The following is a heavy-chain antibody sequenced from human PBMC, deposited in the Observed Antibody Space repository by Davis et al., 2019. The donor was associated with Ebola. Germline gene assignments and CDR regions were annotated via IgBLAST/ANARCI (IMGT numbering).Heavy chain of an antibody. CDR3: AKELAAAGYYYYYYGMDV. Sequence: GGSLRLSCAASGFTFSSYGMHWVRQAPGKGLEWVAFIRYDGSNKYYADSVKGRFTISRDNSKNTLYLQMNSLRAEDTAVYYCAKELAAAGYYYYYYGMDVWGQGTTVTVSS. J-gene: IGHJ6*02. CDR1: GFTFSSYG. V-gene: IGHV3-30*02. D-gene: IGHD6-13*01. CDR2: IRYDGSNK.